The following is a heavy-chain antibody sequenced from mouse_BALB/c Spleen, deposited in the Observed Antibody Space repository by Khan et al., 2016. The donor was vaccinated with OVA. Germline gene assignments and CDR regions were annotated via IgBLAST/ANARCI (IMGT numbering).Heavy chain of an antibody. Sequence: EVELVESGGGLVQPGGSRKLSCAASGFTFSDYGMAWVRQAPGRGPEWVAFISNLAYSIYYADTVTGRFTIYRETAKNTLYLEMSSLRSEDTAMYYCSRSWAMDYWGQGTSVTVSS. CDR1: GFTFSDYG. CDR2: ISNLAYSI. J-gene: IGHJ4*01. CDR3: SRSWAMDY. V-gene: IGHV5-15*02.